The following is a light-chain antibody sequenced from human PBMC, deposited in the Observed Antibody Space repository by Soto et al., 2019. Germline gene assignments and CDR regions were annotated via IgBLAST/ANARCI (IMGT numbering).Light chain of an antibody. Sequence: EIVLTQSPATLSLSPVERATLSCRASQSVSSYLAWYQQKPGQAPRLLIYGASSRATGIPDRFSGSGSGTEFTLTISSLQSEDFAVYYCQQYNNWPRTFGQGTKVDIK. CDR3: QQYNNWPRT. J-gene: IGKJ1*01. CDR2: GAS. V-gene: IGKV3D-15*01. CDR1: QSVSSY.